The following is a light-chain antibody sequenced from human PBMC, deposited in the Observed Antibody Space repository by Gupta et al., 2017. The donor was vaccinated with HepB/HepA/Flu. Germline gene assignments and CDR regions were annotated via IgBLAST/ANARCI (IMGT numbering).Light chain of an antibody. CDR2: EAS. J-gene: IGKJ4*01. V-gene: IGKV3-15*01. CDR3: QQYNSWLT. CDR1: QSIGNK. Sequence: EIVLTQSPATLPVSLGQRATLSRRTSQSIGNKSAWYQQRPGQVPRLLIYEASTRATGIAPRFNGSAAGTEFTLTSSYLRSEESAVYYRQQYNSWLTFGGGTKVEIK.